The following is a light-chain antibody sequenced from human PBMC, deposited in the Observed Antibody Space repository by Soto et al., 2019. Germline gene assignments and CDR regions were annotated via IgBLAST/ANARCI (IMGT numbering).Light chain of an antibody. CDR3: QHYYTYPWT. CDR2: AAS. CDR1: QDIGDN. V-gene: IGKV1-8*01. Sequence: AIRMTQSPSSLSASTGDRVTITCRASQDIGDNLVWYQQRPGKVPKVPIHAASTLQGGVSSRFSGSRSGTDFTLTINSLQSEDFATYYCQHYYTYPWTFGQGTKVEV. J-gene: IGKJ1*01.